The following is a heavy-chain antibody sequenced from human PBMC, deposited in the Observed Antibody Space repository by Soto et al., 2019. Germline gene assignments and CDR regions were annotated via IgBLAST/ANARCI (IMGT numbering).Heavy chain of an antibody. CDR1: GGTFSSYA. V-gene: IGHV1-69*06. Sequence: SVKLSCKASGGTFSSYAVSWVRQAPGQGLEWMGGIIPIFGTANYAQKFQGRVTITADKSTSTAYMELSSLRSEDTAVYYCASRPRWYDSSGYSGSDDAFDIWGQGTMVTVSS. J-gene: IGHJ3*02. CDR2: IIPIFGTA. CDR3: ASRPRWYDSSGYSGSDDAFDI. D-gene: IGHD3-22*01.